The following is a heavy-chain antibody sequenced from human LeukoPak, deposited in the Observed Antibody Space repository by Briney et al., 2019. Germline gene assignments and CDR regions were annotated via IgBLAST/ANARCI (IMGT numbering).Heavy chain of an antibody. Sequence: SETLSLTCSVSGASINSYYWNWIRQPPGKDLEWIGYISYRGSTNYNPSLKSRVTMSLDMSTNQVSLKLRSVTAADTAVYYCARGVHYGDYGWLLDPWGPGTLVTVSS. J-gene: IGHJ5*02. CDR2: ISYRGST. CDR1: GASINSYY. D-gene: IGHD4-17*01. V-gene: IGHV4-59*12. CDR3: ARGVHYGDYGWLLDP.